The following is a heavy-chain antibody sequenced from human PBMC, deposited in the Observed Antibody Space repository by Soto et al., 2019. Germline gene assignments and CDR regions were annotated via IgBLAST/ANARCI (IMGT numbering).Heavy chain of an antibody. CDR1: GGSISSSIYY. J-gene: IGHJ4*02. CDR3: ATTPSYDSSGYYHPTIDY. D-gene: IGHD3-22*01. V-gene: IGHV4-39*01. CDR2: IYYSGST. Sequence: PSETLSLTCTVSGGSISSSIYYWGWIRHPPGKGLEWIGSIYYSGSTYYNPSLKSRVTISVDTSKNQFSLKLSSVTAADTAVYYCATTPSYDSSGYYHPTIDYWGQGTLVTVSS.